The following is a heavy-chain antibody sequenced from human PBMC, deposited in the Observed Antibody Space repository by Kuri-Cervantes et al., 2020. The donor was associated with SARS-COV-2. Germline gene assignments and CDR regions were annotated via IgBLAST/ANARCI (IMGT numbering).Heavy chain of an antibody. Sequence: SLKISCAASGFTFDDYAMHWVRQAPGKGLEWVSGISWNSGSIGYADSVKGRFTISRDNAKNSLYLQMNSLRAEDTAVYYCARDKVVDYWGQGTLVTVSS. V-gene: IGHV3-9*01. CDR2: ISWNSGSI. J-gene: IGHJ4*02. CDR3: ARDKVVDY. D-gene: IGHD2-15*01. CDR1: GFTFDDYA.